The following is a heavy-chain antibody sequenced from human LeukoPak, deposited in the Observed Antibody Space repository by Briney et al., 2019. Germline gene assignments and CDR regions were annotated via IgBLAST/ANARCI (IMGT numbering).Heavy chain of an antibody. J-gene: IGHJ4*02. V-gene: IGHV3-7*04. CDR2: MRVDGSDI. Sequence: PGGSLRLSCAASGFTLTNDFMTWVRQAPGKGLEWVANMRVDGSDIHYADSVKGRFTISSDNARNSLYLQMNTLRADDTAVYYCARGRGWTYDSWGRGTLVTVSS. D-gene: IGHD6-19*01. CDR3: ARGRGWTYDS. CDR1: GFTLTNDF.